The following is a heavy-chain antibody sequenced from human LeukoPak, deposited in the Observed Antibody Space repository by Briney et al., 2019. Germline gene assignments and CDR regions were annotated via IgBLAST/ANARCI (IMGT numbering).Heavy chain of an antibody. CDR3: ARAAYCGGDCYSSSFDY. V-gene: IGHV3-21*01. J-gene: IGHJ4*02. D-gene: IGHD2-21*02. Sequence: GGSLRLSCAASAFSLNAYNMNWVRQAPGKGLEWVSSISYTGTYIYYADSVKGRFTISRDNAQNSLYLQMNSLRAEDAAVYYCARAAYCGGDCYSSSFDYWGQGTLVTVSS. CDR1: AFSLNAYN. CDR2: ISYTGTYI.